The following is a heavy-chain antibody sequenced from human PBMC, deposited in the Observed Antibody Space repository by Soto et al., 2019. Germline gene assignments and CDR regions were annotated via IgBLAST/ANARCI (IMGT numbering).Heavy chain of an antibody. Sequence: NPSETLSLTCTDSGGSISSYYWSWIRQPPGKGLEWIGYIYYSGSTNYNPSLKSRVTISVDTSKNQFSLKLSSVTAADTAVYYCARDLENRGGYGMDVWGQGTTVTAP. CDR2: IYYSGST. CDR3: ARDLENRGGYGMDV. D-gene: IGHD3-10*01. V-gene: IGHV4-59*01. J-gene: IGHJ6*02. CDR1: GGSISSYY.